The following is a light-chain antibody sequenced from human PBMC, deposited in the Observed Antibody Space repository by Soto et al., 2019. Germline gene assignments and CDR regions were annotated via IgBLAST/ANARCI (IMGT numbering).Light chain of an antibody. CDR3: QQLKSYPLS. Sequence: DIQLTQSPSFLSASVGDRVTITCRTSQNISSYLAWYQQKPGKAPQLLISAASTLQSGVPSRLSRSGSGTEFTLTISSLQPEDFATYYCQQLKSYPLSFGGGTKVEI. V-gene: IGKV1-9*01. CDR1: QNISSY. CDR2: AAS. J-gene: IGKJ4*01.